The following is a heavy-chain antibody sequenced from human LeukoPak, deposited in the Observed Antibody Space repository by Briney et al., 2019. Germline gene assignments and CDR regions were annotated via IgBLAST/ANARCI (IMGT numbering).Heavy chain of an antibody. V-gene: IGHV3-23*01. J-gene: IGHJ5*02. CDR3: AKVVSVRYFDWINL. Sequence: GGSRRLSCAASGFTFSSYAMSWVRQAPGKGLEWVSTINDNGVNTYYAHSVKGRFTISRDNSKNTLYLQMNSLRAEDTAVYYCAKVVSVRYFDWINLWGQGTLVTVSS. CDR1: GFTFSSYA. D-gene: IGHD3-9*01. CDR2: INDNGVNT.